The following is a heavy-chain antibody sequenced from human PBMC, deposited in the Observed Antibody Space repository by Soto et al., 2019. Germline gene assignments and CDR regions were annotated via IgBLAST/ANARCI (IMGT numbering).Heavy chain of an antibody. V-gene: IGHV4-34*01. J-gene: IGHJ4*02. Sequence: PSETLSLPCSFYNGSFIGYYWTWVRQPPGKGLEWIGEINHFGSLNYNPSLKSRVAISIDTSKHQFSLSLRSLTAADTAVYYCASLNGGRFLDKGDYWGQGILVTVSS. CDR1: NGSFIGYY. D-gene: IGHD3-3*01. CDR2: INHFGSL. CDR3: ASLNGGRFLDKGDY.